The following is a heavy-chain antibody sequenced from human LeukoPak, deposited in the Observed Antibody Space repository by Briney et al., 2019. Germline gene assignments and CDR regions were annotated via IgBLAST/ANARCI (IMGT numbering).Heavy chain of an antibody. D-gene: IGHD6-19*01. J-gene: IGHJ4*02. V-gene: IGHV3-21*01. CDR1: GFTFSSYS. CDR2: ISSSSSYI. Sequence: GGSLTLSCAASGFTFSSYSMNGVRQAPGKGLEWVSSISSSSSYIYYADSVKGRFTISRDNAKNSLYLQMNSLRAEDTAVYYCASDSSGWSYFDYGGQGTLVTVSS. CDR3: ASDSSGWSYFDY.